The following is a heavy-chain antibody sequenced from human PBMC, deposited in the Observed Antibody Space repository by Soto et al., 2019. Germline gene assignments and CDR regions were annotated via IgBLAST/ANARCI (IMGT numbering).Heavy chain of an antibody. V-gene: IGHV4-31*03. CDR2: IYYSGST. Sequence: PSETLSLTCTVSGGSISSGGYYWSWIRQHPGKGLEWIGYIYYSGSTYYNPSLKSRVTISVDTSKNQFSLKLSSVTAADTAVYYCAREYYDFWSGYYKLEAFDIWGQGTMVTV. CDR1: GGSISSGGYY. J-gene: IGHJ3*02. D-gene: IGHD3-3*01. CDR3: AREYYDFWSGYYKLEAFDI.